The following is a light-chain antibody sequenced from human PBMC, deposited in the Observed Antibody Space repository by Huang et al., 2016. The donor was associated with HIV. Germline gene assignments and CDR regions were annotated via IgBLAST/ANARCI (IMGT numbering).Light chain of an antibody. V-gene: IGKV2-28*01. CDR3: MQAIQIPT. CDR1: QSLLHRNGYNY. J-gene: IGKJ3*01. Sequence: DIVMTQSPLSLPVTPGEPASISCSSSQSLLHRNGYNYLDWYLQKPGQSPQLLIYLGSNRASGVPDMFSGSGSGTDFTLKISRVEAEDVGIYYCMQAIQIPTFGPGTKVDIK. CDR2: LGS.